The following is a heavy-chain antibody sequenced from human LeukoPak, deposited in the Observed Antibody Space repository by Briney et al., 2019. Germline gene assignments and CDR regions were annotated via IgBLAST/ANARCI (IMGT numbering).Heavy chain of an antibody. Sequence: PSETLSLTCTVSGGSISSYFCSWIRPPQGKVMEWIGYIYYSGSTDYDLSLKNRLTISVDPSKNQFSLKLSSVTAADPAVYYCARGYCSGGSCHSGRWYFDLWGRGTLVTVSS. D-gene: IGHD2-15*01. J-gene: IGHJ2*01. CDR2: IYYSGST. V-gene: IGHV4-59*01. CDR1: GGSISSYF. CDR3: ARGYCSGGSCHSGRWYFDL.